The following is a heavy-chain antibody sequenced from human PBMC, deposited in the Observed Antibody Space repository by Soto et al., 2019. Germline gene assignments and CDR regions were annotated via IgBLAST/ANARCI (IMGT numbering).Heavy chain of an antibody. J-gene: IGHJ4*02. D-gene: IGHD6-6*01. V-gene: IGHV4-59*08. CDR3: ARTYSSSHYFDY. CDR2: IFYTGST. CDR1: GGSISNYY. Sequence: QVQLQESGPGLVKPSETLSLTCTVSGGSISNYYWSWIRQPPGKGLEWIGYIFYTGSTNYNPSLTSRVTISVDTSKNQFALKLSSVTAADTAVYYCARTYSSSHYFDYWGQGTLVTVSS.